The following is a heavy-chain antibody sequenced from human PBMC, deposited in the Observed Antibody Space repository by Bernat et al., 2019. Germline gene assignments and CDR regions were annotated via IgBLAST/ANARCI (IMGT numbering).Heavy chain of an antibody. J-gene: IGHJ3*02. D-gene: IGHD2-21*01. V-gene: IGHV3-30*01. Sequence: QVQLVESGGGVVQPGRSLRLSCAASGFTFSSYAMHWVRQAPGKGLEWVAVISYDGSNKYYADSGKGRFTISRDNSKNTLYLQMNSLRAEDTAVYYCAREIVGAFDIWGQGTMVTVSS. CDR2: ISYDGSNK. CDR1: GFTFSSYA. CDR3: AREIVGAFDI.